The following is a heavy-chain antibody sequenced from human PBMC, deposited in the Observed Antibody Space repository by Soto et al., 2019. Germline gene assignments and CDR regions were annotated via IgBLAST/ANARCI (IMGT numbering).Heavy chain of an antibody. CDR1: GGSISSYY. CDR3: ARYYSSSYRPVGAFDI. J-gene: IGHJ3*02. CDR2: IYYSGST. D-gene: IGHD6-6*01. Sequence: SETLSLTCTVSGGSISSYYWSWIRQPPGKGLEWIGYIYYSGSTNYNPSLKSRVTISVDTSKNQFSLKLSSVTAADTAVYYCARYYSSSYRPVGAFDIWGQGTMVTVSS. V-gene: IGHV4-59*08.